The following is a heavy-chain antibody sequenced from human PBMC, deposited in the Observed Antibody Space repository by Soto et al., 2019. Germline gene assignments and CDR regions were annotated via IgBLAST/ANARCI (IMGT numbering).Heavy chain of an antibody. J-gene: IGHJ4*02. CDR1: GGSFSGYY. Sequence: SETLSLTCAVYGGSFSGYYWSWIRQPPGKGLEWIGEINHSGSTNYNPSLKSRVTISVDTSKNQFSLKLSSVTAADTAVYYCARSWNYVSGRDYWGQGTLVTVSS. CDR2: INHSGST. D-gene: IGHD3-10*01. CDR3: ARSWNYVSGRDY. V-gene: IGHV4-34*01.